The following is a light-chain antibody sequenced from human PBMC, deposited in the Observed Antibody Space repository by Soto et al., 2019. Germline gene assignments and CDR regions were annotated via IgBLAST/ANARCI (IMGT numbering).Light chain of an antibody. J-gene: IGKJ1*01. Sequence: DIQITPSPSTLSGSVGDRVTITFRANQTISSWLAWYQQKPGKAPKLLIYKASTLKSGVPSRFSGSGSGTEFTLTISSLQPDDFATYYCQHYNSYSEAFGQGTKVDIK. CDR3: QHYNSYSEA. V-gene: IGKV1-5*03. CDR1: QTISSW. CDR2: KAS.